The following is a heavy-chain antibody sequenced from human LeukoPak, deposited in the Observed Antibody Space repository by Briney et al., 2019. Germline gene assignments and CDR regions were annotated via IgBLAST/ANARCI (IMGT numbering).Heavy chain of an antibody. D-gene: IGHD6-13*01. Sequence: GGSLRLSCAASGFTFSDYYMSWIRQAPGKGLEWVSYISSSSSYTNYADSVKGRFTISRDNAKNSLYLQMNSLRAEDTAVYYCAREVRIAAAGNYWGQGTLVTVSS. CDR2: ISSSSSYT. CDR3: AREVRIAAAGNY. J-gene: IGHJ4*02. CDR1: GFTFSDYY. V-gene: IGHV3-11*06.